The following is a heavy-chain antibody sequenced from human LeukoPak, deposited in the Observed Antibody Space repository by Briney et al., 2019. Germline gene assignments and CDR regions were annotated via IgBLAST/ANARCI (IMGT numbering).Heavy chain of an antibody. V-gene: IGHV3-21*04. CDR3: AKERDDCYSN. CDR2: ISYTGTYI. CDR1: AFSLNAYN. J-gene: IGHJ4*02. Sequence: GGSLRLSCAAYAFSLNAYNMNWVRQAPGKGLEWVSSISYTGTYIYYADSVKGRFTISRDNSKNTLYLQMNSLRAEDTAVYYCAKERDDCYSNWGQGTLVTVSS. D-gene: IGHD2-21*02.